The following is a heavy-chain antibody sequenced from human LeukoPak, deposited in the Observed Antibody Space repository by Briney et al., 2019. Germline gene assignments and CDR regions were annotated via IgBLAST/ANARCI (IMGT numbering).Heavy chain of an antibody. CDR3: ANSPFRDSYDRSGYFSHRSYYFDY. D-gene: IGHD3-22*01. Sequence: ASVKVSCKASGGTFSSYAISWVRQAPGQGLEWMGGIIPIFGTANYAQKFHGRVTITADESTSTAYMELSSLRSEDTAVYYCANSPFRDSYDRSGYFSHRSYYFDYWGQGTLVTVSS. CDR1: GGTFSSYA. CDR2: IIPIFGTA. J-gene: IGHJ4*02. V-gene: IGHV1-69*01.